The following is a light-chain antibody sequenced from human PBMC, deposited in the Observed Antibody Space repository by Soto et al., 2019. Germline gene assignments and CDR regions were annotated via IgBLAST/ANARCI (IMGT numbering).Light chain of an antibody. CDR2: AAS. CDR3: QQLSTYPST. V-gene: IGKV1-9*01. CDR1: QGIGSY. Sequence: IQLTQSPSSLSASVGDRVTTTCRASQGIGSYVAWYQQKPGEAPKLLIFAASTWQSGVPSRFSGSGSGTDFTLTISSLQAEDFATYYCQQLSTYPSTFGGGTKVDIK. J-gene: IGKJ4*01.